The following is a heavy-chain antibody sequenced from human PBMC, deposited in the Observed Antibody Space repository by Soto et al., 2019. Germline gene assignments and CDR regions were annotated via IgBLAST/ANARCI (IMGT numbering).Heavy chain of an antibody. V-gene: IGHV3-11*06. CDR1: GFTFSDYY. D-gene: IGHD6-6*01. Sequence: GGSLTLSCAASGFTFSDYYMSWIRQAPGKGLEWVSYISSSSSYTNYAASVKGRFTISRDNAKNSLYLQMNSLRAEDTAVYYCARGDTSVAFDIWGQGTMVTVSS. CDR3: ARGDTSVAFDI. CDR2: ISSSSSYT. J-gene: IGHJ3*02.